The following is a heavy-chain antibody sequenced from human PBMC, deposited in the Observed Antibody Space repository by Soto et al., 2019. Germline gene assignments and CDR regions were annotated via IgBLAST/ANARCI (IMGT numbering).Heavy chain of an antibody. CDR2: IWYDGSNK. CDR3: ARDRGGYSGYDIGY. D-gene: IGHD5-12*01. CDR1: GFTFSSYG. Sequence: QVQLVESGGGVVQPGRSLRLSCAASGFTFSSYGMHWVRQAPGKGLEWVAVIWYDGSNKYYADSVKGRFTISRDNSKNTLYLQMNSLRAEDTAVYYCARDRGGYSGYDIGYWGQGTLVTVSS. V-gene: IGHV3-33*01. J-gene: IGHJ4*02.